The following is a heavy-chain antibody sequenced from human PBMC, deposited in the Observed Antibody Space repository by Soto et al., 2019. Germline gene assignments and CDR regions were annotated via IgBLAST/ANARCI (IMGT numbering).Heavy chain of an antibody. D-gene: IGHD5-12*01. CDR3: ARARASGYDYPEWFDP. Sequence: SETLSLTCTVSGGSISSGDYYWSWIRQPPGKGLEWIGYIYYSGSTYYNPSPKSRVTISVDTSKNQFSLKLSSVTAADTAVYYCARARASGYDYPEWFDPWGQGTLVTVSS. V-gene: IGHV4-30-4*01. J-gene: IGHJ5*02. CDR1: GGSISSGDYY. CDR2: IYYSGST.